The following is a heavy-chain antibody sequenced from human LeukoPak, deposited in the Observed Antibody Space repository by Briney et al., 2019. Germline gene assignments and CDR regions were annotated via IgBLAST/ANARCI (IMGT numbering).Heavy chain of an antibody. J-gene: IGHJ4*02. CDR1: GYTFTTYY. Sequence: ASVKVSCKASGYTFTTYYIHWVRQAPGQGLEWMGIINPSGGTTTYAQKFQGRVTMTRDTSTSTVYMELNSLRSEDTAVCYCARPYDISASYYDYWGQGTLVTVSS. CDR3: ARPYDISASYYDY. V-gene: IGHV1-46*01. D-gene: IGHD3-22*01. CDR2: INPSGGTT.